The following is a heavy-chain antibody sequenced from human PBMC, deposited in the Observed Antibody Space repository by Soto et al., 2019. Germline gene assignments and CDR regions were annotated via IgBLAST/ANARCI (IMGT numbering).Heavy chain of an antibody. CDR3: ASGRANGYRVGY. CDR1: GFTFSDYY. J-gene: IGHJ4*02. D-gene: IGHD5-18*01. Sequence: QVQLVESGGGLVKPGGSLRLSCAASGFTFSDYYMSWIRQAPGKGLEWVSYISSSGKTIYYADSVNGRLTISRDDAQNSLYLKMNSLKVEETAMYSCASGRANGYRVGYWGQGTLVTVAS. V-gene: IGHV3-11*01. CDR2: ISSSGKTI.